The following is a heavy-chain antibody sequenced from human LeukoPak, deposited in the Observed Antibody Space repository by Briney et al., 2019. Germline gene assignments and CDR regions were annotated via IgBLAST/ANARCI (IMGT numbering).Heavy chain of an antibody. CDR3: AGLSYYYDSSAYYGLYYFDF. Sequence: PSETLSLTCTVSGGSISTGSYYWGWIRQPPGKGLEWIGSISYSGSTYYNPSLKSRVTISVDTSKNQFSLKLSSVTAADTAVYYCAGLSYYYDSSAYYGLYYFDFWGQGTLVTVSS. V-gene: IGHV4-39*01. CDR1: GGSISTGSYY. CDR2: ISYSGST. J-gene: IGHJ4*02. D-gene: IGHD3-22*01.